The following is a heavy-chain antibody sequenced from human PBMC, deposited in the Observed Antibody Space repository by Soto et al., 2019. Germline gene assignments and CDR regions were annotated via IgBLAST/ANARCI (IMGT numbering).Heavy chain of an antibody. D-gene: IGHD5-18*01. CDR2: FDPEDGET. CDR3: ATEKTLGYLAGYAFDI. Sequence: QVQLVQSGAEVKKPGASVKVSCKVSGYTLTELSMHWVRQAPGKGLEWMGGFDPEDGETIYAQKFQGRVTMTEDTSTDTAYMELSSLRSEDTAVYYCATEKTLGYLAGYAFDIWGQGTMVTVSS. V-gene: IGHV1-24*01. J-gene: IGHJ3*02. CDR1: GYTLTELS.